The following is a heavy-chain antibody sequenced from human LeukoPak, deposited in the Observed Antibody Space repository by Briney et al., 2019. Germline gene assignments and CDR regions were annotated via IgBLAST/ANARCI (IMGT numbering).Heavy chain of an antibody. CDR3: ARVKGLKLRFLEWLLFDY. D-gene: IGHD3-3*01. V-gene: IGHV3-30*04. CDR1: GFTFSSYA. J-gene: IGHJ4*02. Sequence: PGGSLRLSCAASGFTFSSYAMHWVRQAPGKGLEWVAVISYDGSNKYYADSVKGRFTISRDNSKNTLYLQMNSLRAEDTAVYYCARVKGLKLRFLEWLLFDYWGQGTLVTVSS. CDR2: ISYDGSNK.